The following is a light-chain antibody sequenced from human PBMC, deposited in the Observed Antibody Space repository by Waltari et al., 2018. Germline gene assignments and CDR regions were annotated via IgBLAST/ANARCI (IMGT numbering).Light chain of an antibody. J-gene: IGKJ2*01. Sequence: DIVMTQSPDSLAVSLGERATINCNSSQSLLYNANNQTYLLWYQQKPGQPPKSLVYGATTRESGVPDRFSGSGSGTHFTLTISSLLAEDVAVYHCQQYFSTPYTFGQGTKLEIK. V-gene: IGKV4-1*01. CDR3: QQYFSTPYT. CDR1: QSLLYNANNQTY. CDR2: GAT.